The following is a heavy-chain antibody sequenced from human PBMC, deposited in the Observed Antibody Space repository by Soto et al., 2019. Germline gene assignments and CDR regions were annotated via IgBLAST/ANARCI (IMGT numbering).Heavy chain of an antibody. CDR2: LSASGRNT. J-gene: IGHJ4*02. V-gene: IGHV3-23*01. CDR1: GFTFSTYS. CDR3: AKGPHISLARGPYFDY. Sequence: GGSLRLSCAASGFTFSTYSMTWVRKDPGKGLEWVSGLSASGRNTYYADSVKGRFTISRDNSKNTLYLEMNSLRVEDTAVYFCAKGPHISLARGPYFDYWGQGTLVTVSS. D-gene: IGHD3-10*01.